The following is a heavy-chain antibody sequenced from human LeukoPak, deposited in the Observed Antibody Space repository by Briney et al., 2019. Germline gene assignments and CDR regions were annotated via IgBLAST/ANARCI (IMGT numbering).Heavy chain of an antibody. J-gene: IGHJ4*02. CDR3: ARTALYYYDSSGYYTFDY. V-gene: IGHV4-34*01. D-gene: IGHD3-22*01. CDR2: INHSGST. Sequence: SGTLSLTCAVYGGSFSGSYWCWIREPPGEGVERIGEINHSGSTNYNPSLKSRVTISVDTTKNQFSLKLSSVTAADTAVYYCARTALYYYDSSGYYTFDYWGQGTLVTVSS. CDR1: GGSFSGSY.